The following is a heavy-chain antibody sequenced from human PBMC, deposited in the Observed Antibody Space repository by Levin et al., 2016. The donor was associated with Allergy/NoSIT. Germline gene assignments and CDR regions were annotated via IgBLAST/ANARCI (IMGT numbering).Heavy chain of an antibody. CDR3: TTAVGYRGGWPD. V-gene: IGHV5-51*01. J-gene: IGHJ4*02. Sequence: GESLKISCQASQYNHPNYWIGWVRQMPGQGLEWMGLIYIDDSDTRYNPSFQGQVTISADKSIDTAYLAWSSLKASDTAMYYCTTAVGYRGGWPDWGQGTLVSVSS. D-gene: IGHD6-19*01. CDR1: QYNHPNYW. CDR2: IYIDDSDT.